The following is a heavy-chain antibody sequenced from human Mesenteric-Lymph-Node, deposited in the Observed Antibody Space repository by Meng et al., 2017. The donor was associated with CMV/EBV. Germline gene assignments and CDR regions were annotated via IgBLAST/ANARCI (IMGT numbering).Heavy chain of an antibody. D-gene: IGHD3-22*01. J-gene: IGHJ4*02. V-gene: IGHV3-23*01. CDR1: GFTFTTYA. CDR2: IAGSGGGT. CDR3: AKEGDDSSGLYFNS. Sequence: GESLKISCAASGFTFTTYAMSWVRQAPGKGLEWVSVIAGSGGGTYYADSVKGRFTISRDNSKNTLYVQMNSLRAEDTALYYCAKEGDDSSGLYFNSWGQGTLVTVSS.